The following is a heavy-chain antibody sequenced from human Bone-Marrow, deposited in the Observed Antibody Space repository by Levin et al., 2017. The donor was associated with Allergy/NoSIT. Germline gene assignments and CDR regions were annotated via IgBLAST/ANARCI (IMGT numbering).Heavy chain of an antibody. CDR1: GFSIRTFD. CDR3: AREESGMFNAFDI. J-gene: IGHJ3*02. CDR2: VSYDGTNT. V-gene: IGHV3-33*05. D-gene: IGHD3-10*01. Sequence: SCAASGFSIRTFDMHWVRQAPGKGLEWVAVVSYDGTNTNYVDSVKGRVTLSRDISQNTLHLEMNSLRAEDTGVYFCAREESGMFNAFDIWGRGTVVTVSS.